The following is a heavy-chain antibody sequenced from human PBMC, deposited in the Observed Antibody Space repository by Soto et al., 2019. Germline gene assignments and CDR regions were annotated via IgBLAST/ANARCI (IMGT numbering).Heavy chain of an antibody. Sequence: PGESLKISCKGSGYSFTSYWIGWVRQMPGKGLEWMGIIYPGDSDTRYSPSFQGQVTISADKSISTAYLQWSSLKASDTAMYYCARTWYNWNYERVYYYGMDVWGQGTSVTVSS. V-gene: IGHV5-51*01. CDR2: IYPGDSDT. D-gene: IGHD1-7*01. J-gene: IGHJ6*02. CDR3: ARTWYNWNYERVYYYGMDV. CDR1: GYSFTSYW.